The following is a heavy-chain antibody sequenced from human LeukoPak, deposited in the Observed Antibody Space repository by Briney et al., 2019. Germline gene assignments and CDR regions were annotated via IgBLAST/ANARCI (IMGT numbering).Heavy chain of an antibody. Sequence: GGSLRLSCAASGFTFSSYGMHWVRQAPGKGLEWVAFIRYDGSNKYYADSVKGRFTISRDNSKNTLYLQMNSLRAEDTAVYYCANQRGDSGSYFRRGVLRTLDYWGQGTLVTVSS. CDR1: GFTFSSYG. CDR2: IRYDGSNK. J-gene: IGHJ4*02. V-gene: IGHV3-30*02. CDR3: ANQRGDSGSYFRRGVLRTLDY. D-gene: IGHD1-26*01.